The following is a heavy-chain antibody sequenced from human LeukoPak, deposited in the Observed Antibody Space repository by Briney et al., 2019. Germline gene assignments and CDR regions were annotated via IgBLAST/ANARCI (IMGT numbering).Heavy chain of an antibody. D-gene: IGHD3-10*01. V-gene: IGHV4-59*12. CDR1: GGSISNYY. J-gene: IGHJ4*02. CDR2: IYFTGSA. Sequence: SETLSLTCTVSGGSISNYYWNWIRQPPGEGLEWIGYIYFTGSAIYNPSPKSRVTISVDTSKNQFSLKLSSVTAADTAVYYCASQYYYGSGSYIHWGQGTLVTVSS. CDR3: ASQYYYGSGSYIH.